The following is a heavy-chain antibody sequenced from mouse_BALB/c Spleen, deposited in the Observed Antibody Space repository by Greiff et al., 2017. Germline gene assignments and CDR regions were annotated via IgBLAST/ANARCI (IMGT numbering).Heavy chain of an antibody. CDR3: ARGQFITTAAFAY. J-gene: IGHJ3*01. Sequence: VQLQQSGPELVKPGASVKMSCKASGYTFTSYVMHWVKQKPGQGLEWIGYINPYNDGTKYNEKFKGKATLTSDKSSSTAYMELSSLTSEDSAVYDCARGQFITTAAFAYWGQGTLVTVSA. CDR1: GYTFTSYV. V-gene: IGHV1-14*01. CDR2: INPYNDGT. D-gene: IGHD1-2*01.